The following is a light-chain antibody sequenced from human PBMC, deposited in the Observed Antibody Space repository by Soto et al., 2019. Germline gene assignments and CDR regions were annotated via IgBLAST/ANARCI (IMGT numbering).Light chain of an antibody. CDR3: QQSDSTPQP. V-gene: IGKV1-39*01. CDR2: AAS. Sequence: DIQMTQSPSSLSASVGDRVTITCRASQSISSYLNWYQQKPGKAPKRLIYAASSLQSGVPSRFSGNGSGTDFTLTISSRQPEDFATYYCQQSDSTPQPFGQGTKVEIK. J-gene: IGKJ1*01. CDR1: QSISSY.